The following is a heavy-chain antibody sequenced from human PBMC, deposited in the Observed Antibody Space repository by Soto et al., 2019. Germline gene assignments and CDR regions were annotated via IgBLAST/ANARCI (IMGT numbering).Heavy chain of an antibody. V-gene: IGHV4-61*01. CDR2: ISYSGDT. D-gene: IGHD4-17*01. CDR3: GRRNSGGNWFDP. J-gene: IGHJ5*02. Sequence: QVQLQESGPGLVKPSETLSLTCTVSGGSVTSGSYFWNWVRQPPGKGLEWIGYISYSGDTDYNHPLKSRATISVDTSKTQFSLKLTSLTAADTAVYYCGRRNSGGNWFDPWGPGTLVTVSS. CDR1: GGSVTSGSYF.